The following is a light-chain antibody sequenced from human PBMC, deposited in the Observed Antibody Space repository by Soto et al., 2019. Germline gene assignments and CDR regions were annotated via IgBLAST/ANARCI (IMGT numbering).Light chain of an antibody. Sequence: DIQMTQSPSAMSASVGVRVTITCRASQGIDNYLAWFQQKPGKVPQRLIYAASTLQSGVPSRFSGSGSGTEFTLTISSLQPEDFATYYCLQHRSYPLTFGGGTKVEIK. V-gene: IGKV1-17*03. CDR3: LQHRSYPLT. CDR2: AAS. J-gene: IGKJ4*01. CDR1: QGIDNY.